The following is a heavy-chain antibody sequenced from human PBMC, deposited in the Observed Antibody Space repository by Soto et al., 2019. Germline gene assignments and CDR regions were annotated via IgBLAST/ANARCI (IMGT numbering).Heavy chain of an antibody. CDR1: GYTLTELS. V-gene: IGHV1-24*01. D-gene: IGHD2-2*01. CDR3: ATAAGYCSSTSCYRPYYYYYYMDV. J-gene: IGHJ6*03. Sequence: SVKVSCKVSGYTLTELSMHWVRQAPGKGLEWMGGFDPEDGETIYAQKFQGRVTMTEDTSTDTAYMELSSLRSEDTAVYYCATAAGYCSSTSCYRPYYYYYYMDVRGKGTTVTVSS. CDR2: FDPEDGET.